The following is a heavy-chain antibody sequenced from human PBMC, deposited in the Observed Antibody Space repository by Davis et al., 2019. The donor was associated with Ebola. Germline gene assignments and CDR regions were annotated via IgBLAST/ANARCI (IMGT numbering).Heavy chain of an antibody. D-gene: IGHD5-18*01. Sequence: GESLKISCAASGFTFSSYSMNWVRQAPGKGLEWVSSISSSSSYIYYADSVKGRFTISRDNAKNSLYLQMNSLRAEDTAVYYCARGGIQLWLLGSWGQGTLVTVSS. CDR1: GFTFSSYS. CDR3: ARGGIQLWLLGS. CDR2: ISSSSSYI. J-gene: IGHJ4*02. V-gene: IGHV3-21*01.